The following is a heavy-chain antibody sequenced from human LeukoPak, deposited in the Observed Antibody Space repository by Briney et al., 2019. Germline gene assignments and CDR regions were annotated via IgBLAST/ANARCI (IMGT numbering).Heavy chain of an antibody. CDR1: GNYW. V-gene: IGHV3-74*01. CDR2: INSDGSWT. CDR3: VSFYETY. J-gene: IGHJ4*02. Sequence: GGSLRLSCAASGNYWMHWVRQAPGKGLVWVSHINSDGSWTSYADSVKGRFTISEDNAKTTVYLQMNSLRAGDTAVYYCVSFYETYWGRGTLVTVSS. D-gene: IGHD2/OR15-2a*01.